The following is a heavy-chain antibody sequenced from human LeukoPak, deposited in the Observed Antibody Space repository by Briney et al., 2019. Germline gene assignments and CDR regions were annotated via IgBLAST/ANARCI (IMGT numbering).Heavy chain of an antibody. J-gene: IGHJ5*02. Sequence: GASVKVSCKASGYTFTGYYMHWVRQAPGQGLEWMGWINPNSGGTNYAQKFQGRVTMTRDTSISTAYMELSRLRSEDTAVYYCARDSGDGDYYKYNWFDPWGQGTLVTVSS. CDR3: ARDSGDGDYYKYNWFDP. D-gene: IGHD4-17*01. CDR1: GYTFTGYY. CDR2: INPNSGGT. V-gene: IGHV1-2*02.